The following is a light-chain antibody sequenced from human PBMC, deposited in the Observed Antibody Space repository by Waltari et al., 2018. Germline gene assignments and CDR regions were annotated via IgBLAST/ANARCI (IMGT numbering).Light chain of an antibody. V-gene: IGKV3-11*01. Sequence: ELVLTQSPATLSLSPGERAILTCRASQSVSTYLAGYQHRPGQAPRLLIHDVSNRATGIPARFRGSGSGTDFTLTISSLEPEDFAVYYCQHRSGWPPWTFGQGTKVEVK. CDR2: DVS. J-gene: IGKJ1*01. CDR1: QSVSTY. CDR3: QHRSGWPPWT.